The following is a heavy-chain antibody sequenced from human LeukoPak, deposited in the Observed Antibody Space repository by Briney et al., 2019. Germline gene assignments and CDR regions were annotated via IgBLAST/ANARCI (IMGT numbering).Heavy chain of an antibody. CDR1: GGSISSSSYY. CDR2: IYYSGST. Sequence: SETLSLTCTVSGGSISSSSYYWGWVRQPPGKGLEWIGSIYYSGSTYYNPSLKSRVTISVDTSKNQFSLKLSSVTAADTAVYFCAGDGGKIAARLGYWGQGTLVTVSS. D-gene: IGHD6-6*01. V-gene: IGHV4-39*07. J-gene: IGHJ4*02. CDR3: AGDGGKIAARLGY.